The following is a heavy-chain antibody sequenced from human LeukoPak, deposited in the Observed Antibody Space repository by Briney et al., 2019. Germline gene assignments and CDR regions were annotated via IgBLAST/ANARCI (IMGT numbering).Heavy chain of an antibody. CDR1: GGSISSYY. CDR3: ARAKTYYYDSSGKPAYYFDY. J-gene: IGHJ4*02. CDR2: IYTRGST. V-gene: IGHV4-4*07. Sequence: PSETLSLTCTVSGGSISSYYWSWIRQPAGKGLEWIGRIYTRGSTNYNPSLKSRVTMSVDTSKNQFSLKLSSVTAADTAVYYCARAKTYYYDSSGKPAYYFDYWGQGTLSPSPQ. D-gene: IGHD3-22*01.